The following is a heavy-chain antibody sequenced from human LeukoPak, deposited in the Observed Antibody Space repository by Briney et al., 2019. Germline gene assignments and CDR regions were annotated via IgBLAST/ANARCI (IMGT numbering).Heavy chain of an antibody. D-gene: IGHD6-19*01. J-gene: IGHJ4*02. Sequence: KTSETLSLTCTVSVRSLSSSSYYWDRIRQPPGKGLEWIGSIYYSGSTYYNPSLKSRVTISVDTSKNQFSLKLSSVTAADTAVYYCPSTDYIRGWYPYFDYWGQGSLVTVSS. CDR1: VRSLSSSSYY. CDR2: IYYSGST. CDR3: PSTDYIRGWYPYFDY. V-gene: IGHV4-39*01.